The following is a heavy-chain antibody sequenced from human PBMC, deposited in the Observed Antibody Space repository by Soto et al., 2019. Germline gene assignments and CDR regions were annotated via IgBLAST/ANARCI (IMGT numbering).Heavy chain of an antibody. CDR1: GLTFDTYG. D-gene: IGHD3-10*01. CDR2: VSFDGTNK. J-gene: IGHJ6*03. CDR3: AKGPYYGTGYMEV. Sequence: GGSLRLSCAASGLTFDTYGMHWVRQAPGKGLEWVAVVSFDGTNKYYADSAEGRFAISRDNSANTVDLHMSSMRPEDAAVYYCAKGPYYGTGYMEVWGKGTTVTVSS. V-gene: IGHV3-30*18.